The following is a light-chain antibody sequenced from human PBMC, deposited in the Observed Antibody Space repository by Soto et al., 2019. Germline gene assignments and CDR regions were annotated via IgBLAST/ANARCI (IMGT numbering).Light chain of an antibody. V-gene: IGKV3-20*01. J-gene: IGKJ4*01. CDR2: DAS. Sequence: EIVMTQSPGTLSVAPGERVTLSCRASQSVSSNLAWYQQRPGQAPRLLIYDASMRATGIPARFSGSGSGTDFTLTISRLEPEDFAVYYCQQYGSSRPLTCGGGTKVDIK. CDR1: QSVSSN. CDR3: QQYGSSRPLT.